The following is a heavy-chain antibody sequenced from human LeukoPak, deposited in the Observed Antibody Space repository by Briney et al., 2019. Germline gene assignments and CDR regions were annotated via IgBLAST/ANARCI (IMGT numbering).Heavy chain of an antibody. CDR3: AREGYYGSGSPPSLYFDY. J-gene: IGHJ4*02. Sequence: PGGSLRLSCAASGFTFSSYGMHWVRQAPGKGPEWVAVTSSDLNVKLYADSVKGRFTISRDNSRSTLYLQMNSLRPEDTAIYYCAREGYYGSGSPPSLYFDYWGQGTLVTVSS. CDR1: GFTFSSYG. V-gene: IGHV3-30*03. D-gene: IGHD3-10*01. CDR2: TSSDLNVK.